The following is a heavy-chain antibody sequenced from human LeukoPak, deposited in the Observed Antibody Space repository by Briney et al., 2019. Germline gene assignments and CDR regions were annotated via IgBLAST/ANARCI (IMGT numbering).Heavy chain of an antibody. CDR2: IRYDGSNK. CDR3: AKDYYDYVWGSYRYGYYYYYYMDV. D-gene: IGHD3-16*02. J-gene: IGHJ6*03. CDR1: GFTFSSYG. Sequence: GGSLRLSCAASGFTFSSYGMHWVRQAPGKGLEWVAFIRYDGSNKYYADSVKGRFTISRDNSKNTLYLQMNSLRAEDTAVYYCAKDYYDYVWGSYRYGYYYYYYMDVWGKGTTATVSS. V-gene: IGHV3-30*02.